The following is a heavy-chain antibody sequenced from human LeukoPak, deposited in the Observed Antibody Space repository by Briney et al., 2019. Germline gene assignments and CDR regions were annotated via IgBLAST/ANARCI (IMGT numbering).Heavy chain of an antibody. CDR3: AKDLVLRYFDWLLGYYFDY. Sequence: GGSLRLSCAASGFTFSSYVMSWVRQAPGKGLEWVSAISGSGGSTYYADSVKGRFTISRDNSKNTLYLQMNSLRAEDTAVYYCAKDLVLRYFDWLLGYYFDYWGQGTLVTVSS. CDR2: ISGSGGST. J-gene: IGHJ4*02. D-gene: IGHD3-9*01. V-gene: IGHV3-23*01. CDR1: GFTFSSYV.